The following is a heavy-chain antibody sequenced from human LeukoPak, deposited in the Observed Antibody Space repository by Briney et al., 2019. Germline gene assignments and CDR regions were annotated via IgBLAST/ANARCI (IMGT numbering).Heavy chain of an antibody. V-gene: IGHV5-51*01. CDR3: ARHPSVGSSSGDAFDI. CDR2: IYPGDSDT. D-gene: IGHD3-10*01. CDR1: GYSFTSYW. Sequence: PGESLKISCKGSGYSFTSYWIGWVRQMPGKGLEWMGIIYPGDSDTRYSPSFQGQVTISADKSISTAYLQWSSLKASDTAMYYCARHPSVGSSSGDAFDIWGQGTMVTVSS. J-gene: IGHJ3*02.